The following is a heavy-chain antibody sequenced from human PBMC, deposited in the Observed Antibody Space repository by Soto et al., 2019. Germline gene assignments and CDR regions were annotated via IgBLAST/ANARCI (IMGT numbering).Heavy chain of an antibody. CDR2: ISGSGGST. CDR1: GFTFSSYA. D-gene: IGHD3-3*01. Sequence: GGSLRLSCAASGFTFSSYAMSWVRQAPGKGLEWVSAISGSGGSTYYADSVKGRFTISRDNSKNTLYLQMNSLRAEDTAVYYCAKDVQDFGTGPDDAFDIWGQGTMVTVS. CDR3: AKDVQDFGTGPDDAFDI. V-gene: IGHV3-23*01. J-gene: IGHJ3*02.